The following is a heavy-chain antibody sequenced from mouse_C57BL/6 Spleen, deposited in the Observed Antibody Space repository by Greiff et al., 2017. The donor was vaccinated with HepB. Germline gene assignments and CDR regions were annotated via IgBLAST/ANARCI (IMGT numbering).Heavy chain of an antibody. J-gene: IGHJ4*01. D-gene: IGHD2-4*01. CDR3: ARDDYYDYDENAMDY. CDR2: ISYDGSN. Sequence: DVQLQESGPGLVKPSQSLSLTCSVTGYSITSVYYWNWIRQFPGNKLEWMGYISYDGSNNYNPYLKNRISITRDTSKNQFFLKLNSVTTEDTATYYCARDDYYDYDENAMDYWGQGTSVTVSS. CDR1: GYSITSVYY. V-gene: IGHV3-6*01.